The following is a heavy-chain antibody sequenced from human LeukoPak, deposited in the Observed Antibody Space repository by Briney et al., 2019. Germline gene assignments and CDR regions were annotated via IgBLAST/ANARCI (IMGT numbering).Heavy chain of an antibody. Sequence: GGSLRLSCAASGFTFSGYFMAWVRQAPGKGLQWVSHINSGGVTEDADSVKGRFIVSRDTSRNTLYLQMSSLRAEDTAIYYCARGRSTTTIFDYWGQGTLVTVSS. CDR2: INSGGVT. V-gene: IGHV3-53*01. CDR1: GFTFSGYF. J-gene: IGHJ4*02. CDR3: ARGRSTTTIFDY. D-gene: IGHD5-12*01.